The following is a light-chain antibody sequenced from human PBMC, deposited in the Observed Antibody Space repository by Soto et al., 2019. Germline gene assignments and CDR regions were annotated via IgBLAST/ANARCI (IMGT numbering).Light chain of an antibody. V-gene: IGLV2-14*01. J-gene: IGLJ1*01. CDR2: EVN. CDR1: SSDVGGYNY. CDR3: SSYTSSSTWV. Sequence: QSVLTQPASVPGSPGQSISISCTGASSDVGGYNYVSWYQQHPGKAPKLIIYEVNNRPSGVSNRFSGSKSGNTASLTISGLQAEDEADYYCSSYTSSSTWVFGTGTKSPS.